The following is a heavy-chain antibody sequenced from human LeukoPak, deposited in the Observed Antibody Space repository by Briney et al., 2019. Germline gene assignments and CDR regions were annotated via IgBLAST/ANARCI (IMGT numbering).Heavy chain of an antibody. CDR1: GYTFTSYY. Sequence: ASVKVSCKASGYTFTSYYMHWVRQAPGQGLEWMGIISPSGGSTSYAQKFQGRVTMTRDTSTSTVYMELSSLRSEDTAVYYCARVGERGFFDYWGQGTLVTVSS. CDR3: ARVGERGFFDY. D-gene: IGHD1-26*01. J-gene: IGHJ4*02. V-gene: IGHV1-46*01. CDR2: ISPSGGST.